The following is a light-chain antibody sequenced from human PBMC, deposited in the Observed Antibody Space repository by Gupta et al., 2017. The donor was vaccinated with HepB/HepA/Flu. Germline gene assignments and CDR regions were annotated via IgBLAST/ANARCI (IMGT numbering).Light chain of an antibody. J-gene: IGKJ2*04. V-gene: IGKV4-1*01. CDR3: QQDDSAPRS. Sequence: DIVMTQSPDSLAVSLGERATINCKSSQSVLNRSNNKNYLLWFQQKPGQPPKLLIHWASTRESGVPDRFSGSGSGTDFTLTISSLQAEDVAVYYCQQDDSAPRSFGQGTKLEIK. CDR1: QSVLNRSNNKNY. CDR2: WAS.